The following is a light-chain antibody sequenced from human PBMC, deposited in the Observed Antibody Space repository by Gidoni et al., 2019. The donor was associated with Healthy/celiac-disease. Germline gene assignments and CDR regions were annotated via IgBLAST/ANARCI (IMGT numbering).Light chain of an antibody. Sequence: EIVMTQSPATLSVSPGERATLSCRASQSVSSNVAWYQQKPGQAPRLLIYGASTRATGIPARFSGSGSGTEFTLTLSSLQSEDFAVYYCQQYNNWLPWTFGQGTKVEIK. J-gene: IGKJ1*01. CDR3: QQYNNWLPWT. V-gene: IGKV3-15*01. CDR1: QSVSSN. CDR2: GAS.